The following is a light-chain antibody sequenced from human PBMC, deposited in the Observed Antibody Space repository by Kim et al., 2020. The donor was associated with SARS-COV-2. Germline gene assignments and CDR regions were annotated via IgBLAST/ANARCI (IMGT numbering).Light chain of an antibody. CDR3: NSRVGSGDHYV. CDR1: LLRRYH. J-gene: IGLJ1*01. Sequence: LRQTVALTSQGELLRRYHATVYQQTPGQAPGLVIDGKDSRASGIPDRFSGSSSGDTTSLTITGAQAEDEADYYCNSRVGSGDHYVFGPGTKVTVL. V-gene: IGLV3-19*01. CDR2: GKD.